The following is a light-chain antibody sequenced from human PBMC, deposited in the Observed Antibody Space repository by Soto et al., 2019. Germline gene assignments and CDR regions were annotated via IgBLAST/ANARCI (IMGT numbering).Light chain of an antibody. Sequence: SVLNHPASVSGSPGQSIAISCTGTSSDVGSYNLVSWYQQHPGKAPKLMIYEVSNRPSGVSNRFSGSKSGNTASLTISGLQAEDEADYYCSSYTSSSTLVFGTGTKVTVL. J-gene: IGLJ1*01. CDR3: SSYTSSSTLV. CDR1: SSDVGSYNL. V-gene: IGLV2-14*02. CDR2: EVS.